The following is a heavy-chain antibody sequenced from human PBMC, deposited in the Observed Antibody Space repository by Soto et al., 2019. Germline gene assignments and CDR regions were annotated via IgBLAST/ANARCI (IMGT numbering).Heavy chain of an antibody. CDR3: ARDTYYGSGSYYYYYYGMDV. Sequence: SETLSLTCTVSGGSISSTNYYWGWIRQPPGKGLEWIGYIYYSGSTYYNPSLKSRVTISVDTSKNQFSLKLSSVTAADTAVYYCARDTYYGSGSYYYYYYGMDVWGQGTTDTVSS. D-gene: IGHD3-10*01. V-gene: IGHV4-31*03. J-gene: IGHJ6*02. CDR1: GGSISSTNYY. CDR2: IYYSGST.